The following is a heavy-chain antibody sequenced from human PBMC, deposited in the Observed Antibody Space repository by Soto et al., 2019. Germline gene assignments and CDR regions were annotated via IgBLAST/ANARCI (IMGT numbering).Heavy chain of an antibody. J-gene: IGHJ4*02. V-gene: IGHV3-74*01. Sequence: TGGSPRLSCVASGFTFSTYWMHWVRQAPGKGLVWVSRISSDGSSTTYADSVKGRFTISRDNAKNTLYLQMNSLRAEDTAVYYCARRYCTSTICSSPIDYWGQGTLVTVSS. D-gene: IGHD2-2*01. CDR1: GFTFSTYW. CDR2: ISSDGSST. CDR3: ARRYCTSTICSSPIDY.